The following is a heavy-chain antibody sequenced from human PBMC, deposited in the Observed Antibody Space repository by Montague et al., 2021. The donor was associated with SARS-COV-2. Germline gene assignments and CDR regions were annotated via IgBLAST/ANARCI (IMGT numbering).Heavy chain of an antibody. Sequence: SETLSLTCAVYGGSFSGYYWSWIRQPPEKGLEWIGEINQSGRTNNNPSLKSRVIMSVDTSKNQFSLKLSSVTAADTAVYYCARRGRSVWGVTVSAELDYWGQGILVIVSS. D-gene: IGHD3-10*01. CDR1: GGSFSGYY. CDR3: ARRGRSVWGVTVSAELDY. CDR2: INQSGRT. J-gene: IGHJ4*02. V-gene: IGHV4-34*01.